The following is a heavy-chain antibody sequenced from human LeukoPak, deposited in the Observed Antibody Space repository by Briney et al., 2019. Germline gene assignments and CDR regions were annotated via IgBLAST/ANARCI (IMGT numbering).Heavy chain of an antibody. J-gene: IGHJ4*02. D-gene: IGHD5-18*01. CDR3: ASEGDSGYTYGHDY. CDR2: VNGDGSST. CDR1: GFTFSTYW. V-gene: IGHV3-74*01. Sequence: GGSLRLSCAASGFTFSTYWMHWVRHAPGKGLVWVSRVNGDGSSTNYADPVKGRFTISRDNAKNTLYLQMNSLRADDTAVYYCASEGDSGYTYGHDYWGQGTLVTVSS.